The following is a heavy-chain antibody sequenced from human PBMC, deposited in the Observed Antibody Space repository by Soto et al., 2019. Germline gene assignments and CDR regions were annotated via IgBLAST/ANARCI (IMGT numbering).Heavy chain of an antibody. V-gene: IGHV3-30-3*01. CDR3: ARRTGTAPRFDY. D-gene: IGHD1-7*01. CDR1: GFTFSDFE. J-gene: IGHJ4*02. CDR2: ISYDGSNQ. Sequence: QVQLVESGGGVVQPGRSLRLSCSASGFTFSDFEMYWVRQAPGKGLDWVSFISYDGSNQYYAGSVKGRFTVSRDNSKNTLFLLMNSLRPGATAVYFCARRTGTAPRFDYWGQGTLVTVSS.